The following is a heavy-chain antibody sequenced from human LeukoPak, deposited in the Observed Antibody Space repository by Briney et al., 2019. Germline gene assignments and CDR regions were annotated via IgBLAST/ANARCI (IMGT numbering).Heavy chain of an antibody. CDR3: ASSMVRGVIITPFDP. J-gene: IGHJ5*02. CDR1: GGTFSSYA. V-gene: IGHV1-69*13. CDR2: IIPIFGTA. D-gene: IGHD3-10*01. Sequence: ASVKVSCTASGGTFSSYAISWVRQAPGQGLEWMGGIIPIFGTANYAQKFQGRVTITADESTSTAYMELSSLRSEDTAVYYCASSMVRGVIITPFDPWGQGTLVTVSS.